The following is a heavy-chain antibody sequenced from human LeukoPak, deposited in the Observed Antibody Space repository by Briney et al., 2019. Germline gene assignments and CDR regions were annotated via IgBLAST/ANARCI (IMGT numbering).Heavy chain of an antibody. CDR1: GCTLSNNG. Sequence: PGRSLRLSCAASGCTLSNNGMHSLRQAPGKGLEGVAMMSHDGSSEHYADSVKGRFTISRDNSKNTLYLQLNSLRVEDTAVYYCAKDWGSSDWYNWFDPWGQGTLVTVSS. CDR3: AKDWGSSDWYNWFDP. V-gene: IGHV3-30*18. D-gene: IGHD6-19*01. J-gene: IGHJ5*02. CDR2: MSHDGSSE.